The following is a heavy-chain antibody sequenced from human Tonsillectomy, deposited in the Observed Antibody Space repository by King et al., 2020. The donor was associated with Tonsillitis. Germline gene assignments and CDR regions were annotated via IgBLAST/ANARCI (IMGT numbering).Heavy chain of an antibody. J-gene: IGHJ4*02. CDR2: ISYDGTNK. CDR3: ARDSPPDY. V-gene: IGHV3-30*04. CDR1: GFTFSHYA. Sequence: VQSGRSLRLSCAASGFTFSHYAMHWVRQAPGKGLDWVAVISYDGTNKNYADSVKGRFTISRDDSKNTLYLQMNSLRGEDTAVYYCARDSPPDYWGQGTLVTVSS.